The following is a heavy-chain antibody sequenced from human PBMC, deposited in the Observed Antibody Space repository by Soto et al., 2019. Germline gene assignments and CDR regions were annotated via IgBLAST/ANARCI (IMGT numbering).Heavy chain of an antibody. J-gene: IGHJ3*02. CDR2: ISGTSGTT. V-gene: IGHV3-23*01. Sequence: XGSLEICCAASGFSFSNYVMNWVRQAPGTGLEWVSGISGTSGTTYYADSVKGRFTISRDNSKNTLYLQMSSLRAEDTAVYYCAKDSDCSDASCYSAFDMWGQGTMVTVSS. CDR3: AKDSDCSDASCYSAFDM. D-gene: IGHD2-2*01. CDR1: GFSFSNYV.